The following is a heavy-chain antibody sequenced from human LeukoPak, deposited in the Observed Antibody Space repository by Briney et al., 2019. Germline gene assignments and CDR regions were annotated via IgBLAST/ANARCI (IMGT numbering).Heavy chain of an antibody. CDR3: ARDKKSGESSEIDY. CDR1: GFTFSNYW. J-gene: IGHJ4*02. Sequence: TGGSLRLSCAASGFTFSNYWVHWVRQAPGKGLVWVSRINRDGSTTKYADSVKGRFTVSRDNAKNTLNLQMNSLRAEDTAVYYCARDKKSGESSEIDYWGQGTLATVSS. D-gene: IGHD3-10*01. V-gene: IGHV3-74*03. CDR2: INRDGSTT.